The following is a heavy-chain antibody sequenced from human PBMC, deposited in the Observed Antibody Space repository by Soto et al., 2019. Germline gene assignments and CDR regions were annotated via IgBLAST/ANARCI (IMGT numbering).Heavy chain of an antibody. D-gene: IGHD3-9*01. CDR1: GGTFSIYA. Sequence: QVQLVQSGAEVNKPGSSVKVSCKASGGTFSIYAISWVRQAPGQGLEWMGGIIPIFGTANYAQKFQGRVTITADESTSTAYMELSSLRSEDTAVYYCAHARDYDILTGYYNVPYYFDDWGQGTLVTVSS. V-gene: IGHV1-69*01. CDR3: AHARDYDILTGYYNVPYYFDD. CDR2: IIPIFGTA. J-gene: IGHJ4*02.